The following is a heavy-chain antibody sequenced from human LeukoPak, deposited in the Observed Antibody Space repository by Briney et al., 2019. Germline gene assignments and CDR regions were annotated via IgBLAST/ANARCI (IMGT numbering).Heavy chain of an antibody. Sequence: PSETLSLTCTVSGGSISSYYWSWVRQPAGKGLEWIGRIYASGNTNYNPSLKSRVTISVDTSKNQFSLKLNSVTAADTAVYYCARANSRVYATFDPWGQGTLVTVSS. J-gene: IGHJ5*02. V-gene: IGHV4-4*07. CDR2: IYASGNT. CDR3: ARANSRVYATFDP. CDR1: GGSISSYY. D-gene: IGHD2-8*01.